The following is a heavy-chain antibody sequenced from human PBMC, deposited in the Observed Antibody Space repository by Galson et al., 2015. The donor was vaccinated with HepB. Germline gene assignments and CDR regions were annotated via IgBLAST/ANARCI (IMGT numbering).Heavy chain of an antibody. V-gene: IGHV3-53*01. CDR3: ARDIGPYWYFDL. CDR1: GFTFSDYY. CDR2: IYSGGST. D-gene: IGHD3-16*02. Sequence: SLRLSCAASGFTFSDYYMSWIRQAPGKGLEWVSVIYSGGSTYYADSVKGRFTISRDNSKNTLYLQMNSLRAEDTAVYYCARDIGPYWYFDLWGRGTLVTVSS. J-gene: IGHJ2*01.